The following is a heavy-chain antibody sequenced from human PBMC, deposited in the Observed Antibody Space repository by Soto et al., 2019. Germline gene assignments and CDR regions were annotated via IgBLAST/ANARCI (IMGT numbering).Heavy chain of an antibody. D-gene: IGHD3-3*01. CDR1: GDSMTKYY. V-gene: IGHV4-4*07. J-gene: IGHJ4*02. Sequence: PSETLSLTCTVSGDSMTKYYWSWIRQPAGKGLEWIGRVYTSGSTNYNPSLKSRVTMSIDTSNNHFSLTLKSVTAADTAVYYCARTVGAANYFDFWGQGALITVSS. CDR3: ARTVGAANYFDF. CDR2: VYTSGST.